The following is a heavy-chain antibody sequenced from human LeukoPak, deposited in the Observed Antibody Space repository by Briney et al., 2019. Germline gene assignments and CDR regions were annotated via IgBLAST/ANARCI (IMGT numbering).Heavy chain of an antibody. CDR2: IKQDGSDK. CDR3: SRLPGGANMWDH. CDR1: GFTFSSYW. V-gene: IGHV3-7*01. Sequence: GGSLRLSCAASGFTFSSYWMSWVRQAPGKGPEWVANIKQDGSDKYYVDSVKGRFTISRDNAKNSLYLQMNSLRADDTAVYYCSRLPGGANMWDHWGQGTLVTVSS. D-gene: IGHD4/OR15-4a*01. J-gene: IGHJ4*02.